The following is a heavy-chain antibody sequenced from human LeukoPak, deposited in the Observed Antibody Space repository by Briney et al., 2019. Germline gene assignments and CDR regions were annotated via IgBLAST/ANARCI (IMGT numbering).Heavy chain of an antibody. Sequence: SQTLSLTCTVSGGSISSGGYYWSWVRQHPGKGLEWIGYIYYSGSTYYNPSLKSRVTISVDTSKNQFSLKLSSVTAADTAVYYCARVYSSSWYYNFDYWGQGTLVTVSS. CDR1: GGSISSGGYY. V-gene: IGHV4-31*03. J-gene: IGHJ4*02. D-gene: IGHD6-13*01. CDR2: IYYSGST. CDR3: ARVYSSSWYYNFDY.